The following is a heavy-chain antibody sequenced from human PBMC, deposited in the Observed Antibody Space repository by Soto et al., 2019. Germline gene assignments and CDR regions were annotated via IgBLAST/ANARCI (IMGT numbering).Heavy chain of an antibody. CDR1: VDSISDYFY. CDR3: AREVRGGFTGIFDQ. D-gene: IGHD2-15*01. J-gene: IGHJ4*02. CDR2: IYTDGTT. V-gene: IGHV4-4*07. Sequence: SETLSRTCTVSVDSISDYFYWSCIGQPAGKGLEWIGRIYTDGTTKYNPSLKSRVTLSLDKSKNQFSLRLSSVTAADTAVYYFAREVRGGFTGIFDQWGRGSRVTVSS.